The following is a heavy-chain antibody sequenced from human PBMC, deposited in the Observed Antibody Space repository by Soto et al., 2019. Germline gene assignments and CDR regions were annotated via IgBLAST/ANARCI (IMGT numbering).Heavy chain of an antibody. Sequence: ASVKVSCKASVYTFTSYYIHWVRQAPGQGLEWMGIINPSGGSTSYAQKFQGRVTMTRDTSTSTVYMELISLRSEDTALYYCARDPNGSWNYFDFDDWGQGTLVTVSS. CDR2: INPSGGST. CDR1: VYTFTSYY. CDR3: ARDPNGSWNYFDFDD. V-gene: IGHV1-46*03. J-gene: IGHJ4*02. D-gene: IGHD1-7*01.